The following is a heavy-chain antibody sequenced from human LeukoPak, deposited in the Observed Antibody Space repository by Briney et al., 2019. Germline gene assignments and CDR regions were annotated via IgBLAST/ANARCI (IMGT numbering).Heavy chain of an antibody. CDR2: IYHSGST. J-gene: IGHJ4*02. CDR3: AGRISDFSSDY. D-gene: IGHD3-3*01. Sequence: SETLSLTCTVSGGSISSYYWSWVRQPPGKGLEWIGEIYHSGSTNYNPSLKSRVTMSVDKSKNQFSLKVSSVTAADTAVYYCAGRISDFSSDYWGQGTLVTVSS. CDR1: GGSISSYY. V-gene: IGHV4-34*01.